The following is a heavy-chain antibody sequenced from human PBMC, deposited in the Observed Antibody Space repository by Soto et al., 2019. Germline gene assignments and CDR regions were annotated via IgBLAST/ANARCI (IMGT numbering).Heavy chain of an antibody. CDR1: CGSISNGDYY. V-gene: IGHV4-30-4*01. CDR2: NYYNGNT. CDR3: ARGGVVVAAARPHWFDP. Sequence: PSEDLVPTRTFSCGSISNGDYYLGWVPPPPGEGLGWIGENYYNGNTYHNPSPKKTVTISVDTSKNQFSLKLSSVTAADTAVYYCARGGVVVAAARPHWFDPWGQGYLVTVSS. J-gene: IGHJ5*02. D-gene: IGHD2-15*01.